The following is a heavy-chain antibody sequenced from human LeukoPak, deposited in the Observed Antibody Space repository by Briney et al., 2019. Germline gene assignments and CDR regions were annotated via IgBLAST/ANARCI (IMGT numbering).Heavy chain of an antibody. CDR3: ARAGGYSYGLDY. Sequence: GGSLRLSCAASGFTFNDYAMHWVRQAPGKGLEWVSYISSSGSTIYYADSVKGRFTISRDNAKNSLYLQMNSLRAEDTAVYYCARAGGYSYGLDYWGQGTLVTVSS. CDR1: GFTFNDYA. J-gene: IGHJ4*02. CDR2: ISSSGSTI. D-gene: IGHD5-18*01. V-gene: IGHV3-48*03.